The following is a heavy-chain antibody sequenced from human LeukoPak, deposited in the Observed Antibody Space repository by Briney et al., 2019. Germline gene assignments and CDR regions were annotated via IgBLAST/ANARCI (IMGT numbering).Heavy chain of an antibody. Sequence: GGSLRLSCAASGFTFSSYGMHWVRQAPGKGLEWVAVISYDGSNKYYADSVKGRFTISRDNSKNTLYLQMNSLRAEDTAVYYCAKAPTVDYWGQGTLVTASS. CDR3: AKAPTVDY. CDR1: GFTFSSYG. CDR2: ISYDGSNK. V-gene: IGHV3-30*18. J-gene: IGHJ4*02.